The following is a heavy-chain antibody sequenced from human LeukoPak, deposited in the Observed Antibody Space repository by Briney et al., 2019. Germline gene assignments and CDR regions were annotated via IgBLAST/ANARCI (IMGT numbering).Heavy chain of an antibody. J-gene: IGHJ6*02. CDR1: GFTFTSYT. CDR3: AREMNDRELDFYYGMDV. D-gene: IGHD1-1*01. V-gene: IGHV3-21*01. Sequence: GGSLRLSCAASGFTFTSYTMNWVRQAPGKGLEWVSSISSSSSDISYADSLKGRFTISRDNANNLLYVQMNSLRAEDTAMYFCAREMNDRELDFYYGMDVWGQGTTVTVSS. CDR2: ISSSSSDI.